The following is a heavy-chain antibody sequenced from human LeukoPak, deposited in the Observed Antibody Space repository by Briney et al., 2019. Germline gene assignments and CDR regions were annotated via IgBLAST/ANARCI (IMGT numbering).Heavy chain of an antibody. J-gene: IGHJ6*02. D-gene: IGHD6-19*01. CDR1: GYTFTSYG. V-gene: IGHV1-18*01. CDR2: ISAYNGNT. CDR3: ARVTEQWLAYYYYGMDV. Sequence: GASVKVSCKASGYTFTSYGISWVRQAPGQGLEWMGWISAYNGNTNYAQKLQGRVTMTTDTSTSTAYMELRSLRSDDTAVYYCARVTEQWLAYYYYGMDVWGQGTTVTVSS.